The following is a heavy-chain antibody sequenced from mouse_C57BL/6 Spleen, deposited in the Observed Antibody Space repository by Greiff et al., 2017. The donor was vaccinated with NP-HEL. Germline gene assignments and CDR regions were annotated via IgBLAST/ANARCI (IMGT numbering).Heavy chain of an antibody. CDR3: ASLYYYGSS. J-gene: IGHJ2*01. V-gene: IGHV5-4*03. CDR2: ISDGGSYT. D-gene: IGHD1-1*01. Sequence: EVKLMESGGGLVKPGGSLKLSCAASGFTFSSYAMSWVRQTPEKRLEWVATISDGGSYTYYPDNVKGRFTISRDNAKNNLYLQMSHLKSEDTAMYYCASLYYYGSSWGQGTTLTVSS. CDR1: GFTFSSYA.